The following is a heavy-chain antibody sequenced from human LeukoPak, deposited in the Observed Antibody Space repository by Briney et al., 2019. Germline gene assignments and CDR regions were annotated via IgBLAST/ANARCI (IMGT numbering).Heavy chain of an antibody. Sequence: ASVKVSCKASGGTFSSYAISWVRQAPGQGLEWMGGIIPIFGTANYAQKFQGRVTITADESTSTAYMELSSLRSEDTAVYHCARGVVDYGDYRIDYWGQGTLVTVSS. V-gene: IGHV1-69*13. D-gene: IGHD4-17*01. CDR1: GGTFSSYA. CDR2: IIPIFGTA. J-gene: IGHJ4*02. CDR3: ARGVVDYGDYRIDY.